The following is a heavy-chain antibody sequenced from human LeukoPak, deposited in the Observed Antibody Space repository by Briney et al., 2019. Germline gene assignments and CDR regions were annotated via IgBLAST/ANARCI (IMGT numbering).Heavy chain of an antibody. CDR1: GFTSSSYS. D-gene: IGHD3-22*01. V-gene: IGHV3-48*01. CDR2: ISSSSSTI. Sequence: GGSLRLSCAASGFTSSSYSMNWVRQAPGKGLEWVSYISSSSSTIYYADSVKGRFTISRDNAKNSLYLQMNSLRAEDTAVYYCARDSSLYDSSGYFRTGYYGMDVWGQGTTVTVSS. J-gene: IGHJ6*02. CDR3: ARDSSLYDSSGYFRTGYYGMDV.